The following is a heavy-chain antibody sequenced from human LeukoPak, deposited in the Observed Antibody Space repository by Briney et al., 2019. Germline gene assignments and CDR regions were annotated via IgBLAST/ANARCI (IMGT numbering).Heavy chain of an antibody. Sequence: GGSLRLSCAASGFTFSSYGMHWVRQAPGKGLEWVAFIRYDGSNKYYADSVKGRFTISRDNSKNTLYLQMNSLRAEDTAVYYCAKIEDSSSDSDAFDIWGQGTLVTVSS. CDR1: GFTFSSYG. CDR3: AKIEDSSSDSDAFDI. D-gene: IGHD6-6*01. J-gene: IGHJ3*02. V-gene: IGHV3-30*02. CDR2: IRYDGSNK.